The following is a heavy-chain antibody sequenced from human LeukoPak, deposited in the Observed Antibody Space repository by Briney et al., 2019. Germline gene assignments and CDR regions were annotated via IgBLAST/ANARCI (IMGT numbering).Heavy chain of an antibody. Sequence: SETLSLTCAVYGGSFSGYYWSWIRQPPGKGLEWIGEINHSGSTNYNPSLESRVTISVDTSKNQFSLKLSSVTAADTAVYYCARGRSSGWYKIDYWGQGTLVTVSS. D-gene: IGHD6-19*01. CDR3: ARGRSSGWYKIDY. V-gene: IGHV4-34*01. J-gene: IGHJ4*02. CDR2: INHSGST. CDR1: GGSFSGYY.